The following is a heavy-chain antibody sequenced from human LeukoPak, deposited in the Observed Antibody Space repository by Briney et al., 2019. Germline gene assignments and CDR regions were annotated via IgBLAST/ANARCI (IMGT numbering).Heavy chain of an antibody. V-gene: IGHV1-24*01. J-gene: IGHJ6*03. CDR3: ATLGYCSSTSCHRGSRYYYMDV. D-gene: IGHD2-2*01. CDR1: GYTLTELS. Sequence: ASVKVSCNVSGYTLTELSMHWVRQAPGKGLEWMGGFDPEDGETIYAQKFQGRVTMTEDTSTDTAYMELSSLRSEDTAVYYCATLGYCSSTSCHRGSRYYYMDVWGKGTTVTVSS. CDR2: FDPEDGET.